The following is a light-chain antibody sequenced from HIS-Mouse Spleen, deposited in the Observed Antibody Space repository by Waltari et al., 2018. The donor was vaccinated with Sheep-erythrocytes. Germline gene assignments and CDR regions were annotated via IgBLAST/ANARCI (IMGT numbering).Light chain of an antibody. J-gene: IGLJ1*01. V-gene: IGLV2-11*01. Sequence: SVSGSPGQSVTISCTGTSSDVGGYNYVSWYQQHPGKAPKLMIYDVSKRPSGVPDRFSGSKSGNTASLTISGLQAEDEADYYCCSYAGSYNHVFATGTKVTV. CDR1: SSDVGGYNY. CDR3: CSYAGSYNHV. CDR2: DVS.